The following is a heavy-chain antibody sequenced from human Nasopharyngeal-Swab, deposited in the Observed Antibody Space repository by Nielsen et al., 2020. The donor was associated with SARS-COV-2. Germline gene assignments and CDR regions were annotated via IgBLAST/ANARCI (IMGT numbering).Heavy chain of an antibody. D-gene: IGHD2-21*02. V-gene: IGHV3-7*01. CDR1: GFTFSSYW. CDR2: IKQDGSEK. J-gene: IGHJ6*02. CDR3: ARDAYCGGDCYTLFYYCGMDV. Sequence: GGSLRLSCAASGFTFSSYWMSWVRQAPGKGLEWVANIKQDGSEKYYVDSVKGRFTISRDNAKNSLYLQMNSLRAEDTAVYYCARDAYCGGDCYTLFYYCGMDVWGQGTTVTVSS.